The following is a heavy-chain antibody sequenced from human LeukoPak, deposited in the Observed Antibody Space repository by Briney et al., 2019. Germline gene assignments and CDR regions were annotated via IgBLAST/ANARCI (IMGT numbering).Heavy chain of an antibody. J-gene: IGHJ3*02. CDR2: IRYDGSNK. V-gene: IGHV3-30*02. Sequence: GGSLRLSCAASGFTFSSYGMHWVRQAPGKGLEWVAFIRYDGSNKYYADSVKGRFTISRDNSKNTLYLQMNSLRAEDTAVYYCAKDFQTWIRLWDDAFDIWGQGRMVTVSS. CDR3: AKDFQTWIRLWDDAFDI. CDR1: GFTFSSYG. D-gene: IGHD5-18*01.